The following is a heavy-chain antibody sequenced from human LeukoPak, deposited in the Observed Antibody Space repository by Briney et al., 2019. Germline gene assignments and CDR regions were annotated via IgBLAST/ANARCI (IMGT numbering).Heavy chain of an antibody. J-gene: IGHJ4*02. Sequence: GGSLRLSCAGSGFIFNNYAMHWVRQPPGKGLEWVSGISWNSGSIDYADSVKGRFTISRDNAKNSLYLQMNSLRVEDTVFYYCAKDNRRHYTSGPNPDSLHWGQGALVTVSS. D-gene: IGHD6-19*01. CDR3: AKDNRRHYTSGPNPDSLH. V-gene: IGHV3-9*01. CDR1: GFIFNNYA. CDR2: ISWNSGSI.